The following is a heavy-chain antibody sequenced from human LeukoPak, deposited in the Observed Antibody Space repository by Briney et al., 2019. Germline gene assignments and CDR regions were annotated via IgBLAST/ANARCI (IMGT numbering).Heavy chain of an antibody. V-gene: IGHV4-4*07. CDR1: GDSISSYY. CDR3: ARDSDYHASGHDY. CDR2: LHSSGTT. D-gene: IGHD3-10*01. Sequence: PSETLSLTCTVSGDSISSYYWSWIRQSAGRGLEWIGRLHSSGTTNYNPYLESRVTMSVDTSKNQFSLMLSSVTAADTAIYHCARDSDYHASGHDYWGQGTLVTVSS. J-gene: IGHJ4*02.